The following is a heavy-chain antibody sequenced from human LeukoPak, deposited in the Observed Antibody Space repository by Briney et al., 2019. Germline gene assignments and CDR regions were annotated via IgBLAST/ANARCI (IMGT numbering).Heavy chain of an antibody. V-gene: IGHV4-61*08. CDR3: ARVPSYDFSGSTRGSIDF. CDR1: GGSISSGGYY. J-gene: IGHJ4*02. CDR2: IYYSGIT. Sequence: PSETRSLTCTVSGGSISSGGYYWSWIRQHPGKGLEWIGYIYYSGITNYNPSLGSRLTISIDKSQFSLKLTSVTAADTAVYYCARVPSYDFSGSTRGSIDFWGQGTLVTVSS. D-gene: IGHD3-22*01.